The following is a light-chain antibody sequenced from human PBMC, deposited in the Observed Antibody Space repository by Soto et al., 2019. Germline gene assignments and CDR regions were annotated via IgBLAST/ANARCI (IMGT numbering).Light chain of an antibody. CDR3: KQSYSTPIT. CDR1: QTISSW. Sequence: DIQMTQSPSTLSGSVGDRVTITCRASQTISSWLAWYQQKPGKAHKLLIYKASTLKSGVQSRFSGSGSGTDFTLTIRSLQPEDFATYYCKQSYSTPITFGQGTRLEIK. J-gene: IGKJ5*01. V-gene: IGKV1-5*03. CDR2: KAS.